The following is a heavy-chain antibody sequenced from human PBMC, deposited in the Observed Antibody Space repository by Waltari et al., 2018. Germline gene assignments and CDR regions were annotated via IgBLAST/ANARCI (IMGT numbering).Heavy chain of an antibody. V-gene: IGHV3-33*01. D-gene: IGHD6-6*01. CDR3: ARGEIAARLKATKLDY. CDR1: GFTFSSYG. Sequence: VQLLESGGGVVQPGRSLRLSCAASGFTFSSYGMHWVRQAPGKGLEGVAVIWYDGNNKDYADAVKGRLTSSRDNSKDTLYLQMNSLRAEDTAVYYCARGEIAARLKATKLDYWGQGTLVTVSS. J-gene: IGHJ4*02. CDR2: IWYDGNNK.